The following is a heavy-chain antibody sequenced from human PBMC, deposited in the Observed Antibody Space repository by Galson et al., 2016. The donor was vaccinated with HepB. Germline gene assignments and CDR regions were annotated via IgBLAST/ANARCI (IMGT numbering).Heavy chain of an antibody. CDR3: AREKRGYSGYYYYYYGMDV. Sequence: SVKVSCKASGYTFTSYGISWVRQAPGQGLEWMGWISAYNGNTNYAQKLQGRVTMTTDTSTDTAYMEVRSLRSDDTAVYYCAREKRGYSGYYYYYYGMDVWGQGTTVTVSS. J-gene: IGHJ6*02. CDR1: GYTFTSYG. D-gene: IGHD5-12*01. CDR2: ISAYNGNT. V-gene: IGHV1-18*01.